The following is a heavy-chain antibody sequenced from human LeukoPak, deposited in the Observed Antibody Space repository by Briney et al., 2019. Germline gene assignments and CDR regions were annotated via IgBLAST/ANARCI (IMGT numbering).Heavy chain of an antibody. V-gene: IGHV3-30*18. CDR1: GFTFSSYG. Sequence: PGRSLRLSCAASGFTFSSYGMHWVRQAPGKGLEWVAVISYDGSNKYYADSVKGRFTISRDNSKNTLYLQMNSLRAEDTAVYYCAKDRDPLYYDFWSAISGMDVWGQGTTVTVSS. CDR3: AKDRDPLYYDFWSAISGMDV. J-gene: IGHJ6*02. D-gene: IGHD3-3*01. CDR2: ISYDGSNK.